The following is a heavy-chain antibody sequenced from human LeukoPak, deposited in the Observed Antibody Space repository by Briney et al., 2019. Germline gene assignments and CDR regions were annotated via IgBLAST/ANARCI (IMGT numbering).Heavy chain of an antibody. Sequence: ASVKVSCKASGYTFTSYGIHWVRQAPGQGLEWMGWINTNTGNPTYAHGFTGRFVFSLETSVSTSYLQISSLKAEDTAVYYCARGRGSSARLGYYYYYIDVWGKGTTVTVSS. V-gene: IGHV7-4-1*02. CDR1: GYTFTSYG. D-gene: IGHD1-26*01. CDR2: INTNTGNP. CDR3: ARGRGSSARLGYYYYYIDV. J-gene: IGHJ6*03.